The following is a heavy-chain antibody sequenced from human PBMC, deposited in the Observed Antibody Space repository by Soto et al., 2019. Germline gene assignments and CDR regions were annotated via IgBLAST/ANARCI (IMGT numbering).Heavy chain of an antibody. D-gene: IGHD6-13*01. CDR2: INPNSGGT. Sequence: ASVKVSCKASGYTFTGYYMHWVRQAPGQGLEWMGWINPNSGGTNYAQKFQGRVTMTRDTSISTAYMELSRLRSDDTAVYYCAREPGIAAGIYRMDVWGQGTTVTVSS. J-gene: IGHJ6*02. V-gene: IGHV1-2*02. CDR1: GYTFTGYY. CDR3: AREPGIAAGIYRMDV.